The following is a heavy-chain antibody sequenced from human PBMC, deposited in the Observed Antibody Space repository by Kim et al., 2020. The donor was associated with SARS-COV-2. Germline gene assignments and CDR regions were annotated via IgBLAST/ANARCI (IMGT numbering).Heavy chain of an antibody. CDR1: GGSITNSSYY. D-gene: IGHD3-22*01. J-gene: IGHJ4*02. V-gene: IGHV4-39*07. CDR3: ASQTYYYDSSGYLVHWAFDY. CDR2: IYYTGST. Sequence: SETLSLTCSVSGGSITNSSYYWGWIRQPPGKGLEFIAIIYYTGSTYSNPSLKSRVTMSVGTSERQFSLRLNSVTAADTAVYYCASQTYYYDSSGYLVHWAFDYWGQGNLVTVSS.